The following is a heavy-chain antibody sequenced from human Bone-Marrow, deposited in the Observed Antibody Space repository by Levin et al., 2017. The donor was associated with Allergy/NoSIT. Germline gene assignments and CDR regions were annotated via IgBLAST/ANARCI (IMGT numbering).Heavy chain of an antibody. D-gene: IGHD3-16*01. J-gene: IGHJ4*02. CDR1: GFTVSNNY. Sequence: ASVKVSCAVSGFTVSNNYMSWVRQAPGKGLEWVSLIYSDGTIDYADPVKGRFTISRDNSKNTLSLQMNSLTADDTAVYYCAGGPRRSYWGQGTLVTVSS. V-gene: IGHV3-53*01. CDR2: IYSDGTI. CDR3: AGGPRRSY.